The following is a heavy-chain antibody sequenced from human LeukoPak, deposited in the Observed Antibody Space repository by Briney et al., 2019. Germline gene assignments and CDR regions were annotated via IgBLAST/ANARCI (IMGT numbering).Heavy chain of an antibody. V-gene: IGHV3-15*01. CDR3: TTGIAAAGPRRRYFDY. Sequence: PGGSLRLSCAASGFTFSNAWMSWLRQAPGKGLEWVGRIKSKTDGGTKDYAGPVKGRFTISRDDSTNTLYLQMNSLKTEDTAVYYCTTGIAAAGPRRRYFDYWGQGTLVTVSS. D-gene: IGHD6-13*01. CDR1: GFTFSNAW. J-gene: IGHJ4*02. CDR2: IKSKTDGGTK.